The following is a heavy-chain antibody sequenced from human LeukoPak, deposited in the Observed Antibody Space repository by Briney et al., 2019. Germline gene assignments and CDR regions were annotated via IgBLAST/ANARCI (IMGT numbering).Heavy chain of an antibody. CDR1: GFTFDDYG. D-gene: IGHD3-10*01. CDR3: ARCYYGSGSYSYYYYYYYMDV. CDR2: INWTGGST. Sequence: GGSLRLSCAASGFTFDDYGMSWVRQAPAKGLEWVSGINWTGGSTGYADSVKGRFTISRDNAKNSLYLQMNSLRAEDTALYYCARCYYGSGSYSYYYYYYYMDVWGKGTTVTVSS. V-gene: IGHV3-20*04. J-gene: IGHJ6*03.